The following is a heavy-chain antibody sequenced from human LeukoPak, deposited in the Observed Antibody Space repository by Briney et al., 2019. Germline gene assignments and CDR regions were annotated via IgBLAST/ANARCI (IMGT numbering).Heavy chain of an antibody. CDR3: AATPPSIAVAQY. CDR1: GGSISSSSYY. J-gene: IGHJ4*02. CDR2: IYYSGST. Sequence: SETLSLTCTVSGGSISSSSYYWGWIRQPPGKGLEWIGSIYYSGSTYYNPSLKSRVTISVDTSKNQFSLKLSSVTAADTAVYYCAATPPSIAVAQYWGQGTLVTVPS. D-gene: IGHD6-19*01. V-gene: IGHV4-39*01.